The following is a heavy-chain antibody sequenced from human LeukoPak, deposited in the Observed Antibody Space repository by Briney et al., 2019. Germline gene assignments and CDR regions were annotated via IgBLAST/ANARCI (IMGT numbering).Heavy chain of an antibody. J-gene: IGHJ6*03. CDR1: GGSFNTYY. V-gene: IGHV4-59*01. CDR2: IYYSGST. CDR3: ARGERSYYYYYYMDV. D-gene: IGHD1-1*01. Sequence: SETLSLTCTVSGGSFNTYYWSWIRQPPGKGLEWIGYIYYSGSTNYNPSLKSRVTISVDTSKNQFSLKLSSVTAADTAVYYCARGERSYYYYYYMDVWGKGTTVTVSS.